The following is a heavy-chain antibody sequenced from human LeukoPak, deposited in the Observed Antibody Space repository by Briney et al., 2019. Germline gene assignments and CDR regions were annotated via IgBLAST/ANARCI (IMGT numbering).Heavy chain of an antibody. CDR2: ISKSDGST. J-gene: IGHJ4*02. D-gene: IGHD2-21*01. Sequence: GGSLRLSCAASGFTFSSYAMTWVRQAPGKGLAWVSSISKSDGSTYYADSVKGRFTISRDNSKNTVYLHMDSLRVEDTAIYYCARGALIPDFRGQGTLVAVSS. CDR3: ARGALIPDF. CDR1: GFTFSSYA. V-gene: IGHV3-23*01.